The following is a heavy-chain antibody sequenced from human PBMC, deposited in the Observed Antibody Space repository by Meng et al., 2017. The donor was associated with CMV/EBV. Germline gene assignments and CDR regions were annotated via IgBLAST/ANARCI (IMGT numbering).Heavy chain of an antibody. CDR3: AKDRGKSPDDNCSITSCYYYYYGMDV. J-gene: IGHJ6*02. Sequence: GGPLRLSCAASGFTFSSYAMSWVRQAPGKGLEWVSAISGSGGSTYYADSVKGRFTISRDNSKNTLYLQMNSLRAEDTAVYYCAKDRGKSPDDNCSITSCYYYYYGMDVWGQGTTVTVSS. D-gene: IGHD2-2*01. CDR2: ISGSGGST. CDR1: GFTFSSYA. V-gene: IGHV3-23*01.